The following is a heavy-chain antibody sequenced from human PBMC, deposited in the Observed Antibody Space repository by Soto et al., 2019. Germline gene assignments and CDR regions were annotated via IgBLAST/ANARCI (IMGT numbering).Heavy chain of an antibody. CDR1: GGSISSHY. D-gene: IGHD1-26*01. Sequence: PSETLSLTCTVSGGSISSHYWSWIRQPAGKGLEWIGRIYTSGSTNYNPSLKSRVTMSVDTSKNQFSLKLSSVTAADTAVYYCAREWSYYDTYYFDYWGQGNLVTVSS. V-gene: IGHV4-4*07. CDR3: AREWSYYDTYYFDY. J-gene: IGHJ4*02. CDR2: IYTSGST.